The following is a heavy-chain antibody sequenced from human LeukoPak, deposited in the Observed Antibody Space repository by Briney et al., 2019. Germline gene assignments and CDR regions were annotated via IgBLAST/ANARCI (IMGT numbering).Heavy chain of an antibody. CDR3: AKGNYDILTAYLYYFDY. V-gene: IGHV3-23*01. Sequence: PGGSLRLSCAASGFTFSSYGMSWVRQAPGKGLEWVSAISGSGTSTYYADSVKGRFTISRDNSKNTLYLQMNSLRAEDTAVYYCAKGNYDILTAYLYYFDYWGQGTLVTVSS. J-gene: IGHJ4*02. CDR2: ISGSGTST. CDR1: GFTFSSYG. D-gene: IGHD3-9*01.